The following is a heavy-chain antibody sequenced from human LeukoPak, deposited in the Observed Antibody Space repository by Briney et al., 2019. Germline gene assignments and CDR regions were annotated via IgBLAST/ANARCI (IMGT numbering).Heavy chain of an antibody. J-gene: IGHJ4*02. Sequence: ASVKVSCKASGYTFTSYGISWVRQAPGQGLERMGWISAYNGNTNYAQKLQGRVTMTTDTSTSTAYMELRSLRSDDTAVYYCATTPLLLWFGELTNWGQGTLVTVSS. V-gene: IGHV1-18*01. CDR1: GYTFTSYG. CDR2: ISAYNGNT. D-gene: IGHD3-10*01. CDR3: ATTPLLLWFGELTN.